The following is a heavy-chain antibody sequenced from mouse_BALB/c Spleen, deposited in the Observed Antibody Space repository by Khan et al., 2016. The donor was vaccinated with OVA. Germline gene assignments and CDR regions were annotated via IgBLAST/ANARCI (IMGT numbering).Heavy chain of an antibody. Sequence: QIQLVQSGPELKKPGETVKISCKASGYIFTNYGMNWVKQAPGKGLKWMGWINTNTGEPTFAEEFKERFAFSLETSANTAYLQINSLKNEDTATDYCARGYNMYGSGFAYWGQGTPVTVSA. CDR1: GYIFTNYG. CDR2: INTNTGEP. J-gene: IGHJ3*01. V-gene: IGHV9-3*02. CDR3: ARGYNMYGSGFAY. D-gene: IGHD2-14*01.